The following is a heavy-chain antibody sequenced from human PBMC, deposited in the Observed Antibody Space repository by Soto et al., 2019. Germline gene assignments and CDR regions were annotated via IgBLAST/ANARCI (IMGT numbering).Heavy chain of an antibody. CDR3: ANGPQRFLEWLLTAGGMDV. V-gene: IGHV3-30*18. J-gene: IGHJ6*02. CDR2: ISYDGSNK. Sequence: HPGGSLRLSCAASGFTFSSYGMHWVRQAPGKGLEWVAVISYDGSNKYYADSVKGRFTISRDNSKNTLYLQMNSLRAEDTAVYYCANGPQRFLEWLLTAGGMDVWGQGTTVTVSS. CDR1: GFTFSSYG. D-gene: IGHD3-3*01.